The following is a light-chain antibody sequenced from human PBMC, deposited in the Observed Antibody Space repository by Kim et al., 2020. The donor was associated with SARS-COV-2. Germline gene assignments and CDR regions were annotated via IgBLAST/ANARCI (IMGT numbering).Light chain of an antibody. CDR1: SSNIGAAYD. CDR2: GNS. CDR3: QSYDSSLSGYV. Sequence: QRVTIAGPGDSSNIGAAYDVPWYQPLPGTAPKLLIYGNSNRPSGVPDRFFGSKSGTSASLAITGLQAEDDADYYCQSYDSSLSGYVFGAGTRSPS. J-gene: IGLJ1*01. V-gene: IGLV1-40*01.